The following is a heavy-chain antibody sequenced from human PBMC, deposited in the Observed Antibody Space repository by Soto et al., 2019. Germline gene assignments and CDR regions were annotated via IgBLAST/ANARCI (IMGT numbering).Heavy chain of an antibody. J-gene: IGHJ4*02. D-gene: IGHD3-9*01. V-gene: IGHV4-30-4*01. CDR2: IYYSGDT. CDR1: GASVSSGDYY. CDR3: AAYDVMSAFDS. Sequence: QVQLQESGPGLVRPSETLSLTCTVSGASVSSGDYYWSWMRQPPGKGLEWLGYIYYSGDTNYNPSLRGRISFSLDAPRRTFSLSLKSVTAADTAMYHCAAYDVMSAFDSWGQGTLVAVSS.